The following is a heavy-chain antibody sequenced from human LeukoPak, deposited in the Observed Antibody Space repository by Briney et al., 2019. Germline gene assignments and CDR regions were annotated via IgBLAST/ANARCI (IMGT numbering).Heavy chain of an antibody. CDR2: IYFSGTT. Sequence: PSETLSLTCTVSRGSLSSGDYYWSWIRQPPGKGLEWIGYIYFSGTTYYNPSLKCRVTISVDTSKNQFSLKLTSVTAADTAVYFCARGPYGSGSYYWGQGTLVTVSS. J-gene: IGHJ4*02. V-gene: IGHV4-30-4*01. CDR1: RGSLSSGDYY. D-gene: IGHD3-10*01. CDR3: ARGPYGSGSYY.